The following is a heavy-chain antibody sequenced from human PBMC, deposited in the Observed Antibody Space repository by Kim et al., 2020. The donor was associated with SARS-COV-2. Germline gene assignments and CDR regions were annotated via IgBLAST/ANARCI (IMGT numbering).Heavy chain of an antibody. D-gene: IGHD3-10*01. CDR3: ARATMVRGVNNWFDP. Sequence: PSVQGQVTISADKSISTAYLQWSSLKASDTAMYYCARATMVRGVNNWFDPWGQGTLVTVSS. J-gene: IGHJ5*02. V-gene: IGHV5-51*01.